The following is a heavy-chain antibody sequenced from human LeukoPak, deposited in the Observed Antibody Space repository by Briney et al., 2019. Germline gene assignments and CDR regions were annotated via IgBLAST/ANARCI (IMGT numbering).Heavy chain of an antibody. Sequence: PSETLSLTCNVSGDSISTCDWSWLRQPAGNGLEWLGQIFTSGSATYNPSLKSRLTISVDKSKNQVSLKLISVTAADTAIYYCARHIPSGWYFFDFWGRGTLVTVSS. J-gene: IGHJ4*02. CDR1: GDSISTCD. CDR2: IFTSGSA. CDR3: ARHIPSGWYFFDF. D-gene: IGHD6-19*01. V-gene: IGHV4-4*07.